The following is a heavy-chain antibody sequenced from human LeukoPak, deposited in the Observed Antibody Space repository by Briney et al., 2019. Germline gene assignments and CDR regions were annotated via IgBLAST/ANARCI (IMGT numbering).Heavy chain of an antibody. CDR1: GFTFSAYA. CDR2: ISSNGGCS. Sequence: GGSLRLSCSASGFTFSAYAMYWVHQAPGKGLEYVSGISSNGGCSVYADSVKGRFTISRDNAKNSLYLQMNSLRAEDTAVYYCARTPVGATTGFDSWGQGAQVTVSS. V-gene: IGHV3-64*04. CDR3: ARTPVGATTGFDS. D-gene: IGHD1-26*01. J-gene: IGHJ4*02.